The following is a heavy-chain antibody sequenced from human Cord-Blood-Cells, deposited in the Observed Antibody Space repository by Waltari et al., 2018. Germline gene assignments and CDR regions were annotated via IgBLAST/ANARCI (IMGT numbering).Heavy chain of an antibody. J-gene: IGHJ4*02. D-gene: IGHD7-27*01. Sequence: EVQLVESGGGLVRPGGSLSLSCAASGFTFRSYSMNWVRQAPGKGLEWGSSISSSSSYIYYADSVKGRFTISRDNAKNSLYLQMNSLRAEDTAVYYCARGDNWGDYLDYWGQGTLVTVSS. CDR3: ARGDNWGDYLDY. CDR2: ISSSSSYI. V-gene: IGHV3-21*01. CDR1: GFTFRSYS.